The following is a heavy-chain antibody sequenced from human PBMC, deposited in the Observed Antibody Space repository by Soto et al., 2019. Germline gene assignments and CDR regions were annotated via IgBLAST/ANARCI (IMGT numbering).Heavy chain of an antibody. J-gene: IGHJ3*02. CDR1: AYTFTSYG. CDR2: ISTYNGNT. V-gene: IGHV1-18*01. Sequence: QVRLVQSGAEVKKPGASVKVSCKASAYTFTSYGISWVRQAPGQGLEWMGWISTYNGNTHYARRLQGRVTMTTDTSTSTAYMELRSLRSDDTAVYYCARDLGDAFDMWGQGTMVTVSS. CDR3: ARDLGDAFDM.